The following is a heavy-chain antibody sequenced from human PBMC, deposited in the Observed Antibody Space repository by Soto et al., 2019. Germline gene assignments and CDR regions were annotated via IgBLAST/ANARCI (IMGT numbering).Heavy chain of an antibody. J-gene: IGHJ6*02. CDR1: GGTFSSYA. D-gene: IGHD4-17*01. V-gene: IGHV1-69*01. Sequence: QVQLVQSGAEVTKPWSSVQVSCKASGGTFSSYAISWVRQAPGQGLEWMGGIIPIFGTATYAQKFQGRVTITADESTSTDDMELSRLRSEDTAVYYWARAGKGPTEARYDYGMDVWGQGTTVTVSS. CDR2: IIPIFGTA. CDR3: ARAGKGPTEARYDYGMDV.